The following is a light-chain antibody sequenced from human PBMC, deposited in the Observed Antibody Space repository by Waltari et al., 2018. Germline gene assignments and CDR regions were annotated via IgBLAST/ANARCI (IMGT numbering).Light chain of an antibody. Sequence: DIQMTQSPSSLSASVGDSVTITCRASQSIRRYLSWYQHKPGKAPKLLIYAASNLQAGVPSRFTGVGSGTDFTLTISSLQPEDFATYYCQQSHTIPVTFGQGTRLDIK. CDR2: AAS. CDR1: QSIRRY. CDR3: QQSHTIPVT. J-gene: IGKJ5*01. V-gene: IGKV1-39*01.